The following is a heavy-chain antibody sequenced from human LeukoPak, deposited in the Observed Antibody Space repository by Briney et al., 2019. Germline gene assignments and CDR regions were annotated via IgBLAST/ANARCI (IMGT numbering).Heavy chain of an antibody. CDR1: GGSISSSSYY. V-gene: IGHV4-39*01. CDR3: ARQPKFDSDYFDY. D-gene: IGHD1-26*01. CDR2: IYYSGST. J-gene: IGHJ4*02. Sequence: SETLSLTCTVSGGSISSSSYYWGWIRQPPGKGLEWIGSIYYSGSTYYNSSLKSRVTISVDTSKNQFSLKLSSVTAADTAVYYCARQPKFDSDYFDYWGQGTLVTVSS.